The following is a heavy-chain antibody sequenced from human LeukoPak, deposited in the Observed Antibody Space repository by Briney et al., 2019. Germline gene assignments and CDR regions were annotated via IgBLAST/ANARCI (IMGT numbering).Heavy chain of an antibody. CDR1: GYTFTGYY. CDR3: ARYYYDSSGYNDY. D-gene: IGHD3-22*01. V-gene: IGHV1-2*02. Sequence: ASVKVPCKASGYTFTGYYMHWVRQAPGQGLEWMGWINPNSGGTNYAQKFQGRVTMTRDTSISTAYMELSRLRSDDTAVYYCARYYYDSSGYNDYWGQGTLVTVSS. CDR2: INPNSGGT. J-gene: IGHJ4*02.